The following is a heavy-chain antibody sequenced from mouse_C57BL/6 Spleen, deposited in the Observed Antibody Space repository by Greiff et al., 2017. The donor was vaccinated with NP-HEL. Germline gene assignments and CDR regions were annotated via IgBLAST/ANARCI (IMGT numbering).Heavy chain of an antibody. CDR2: IHPNSGST. Sequence: QVQLQQPGAELVKPGASVKLSCKASGYTFTSYWMHWVKQRPGQGLEWIGMIHPNSGSTNYNENFKSKATLTVDKSSSTAYMQLSSLTSEDSAVYYCARRDDGYSPFAYWGQGALVTVSA. J-gene: IGHJ3*01. V-gene: IGHV1-64*01. D-gene: IGHD2-3*01. CDR1: GYTFTSYW. CDR3: ARRDDGYSPFAY.